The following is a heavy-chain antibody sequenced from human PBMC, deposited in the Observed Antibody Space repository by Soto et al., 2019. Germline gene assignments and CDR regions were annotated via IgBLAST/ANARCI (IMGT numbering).Heavy chain of an antibody. CDR3: ARQDGDGLFYFDY. D-gene: IGHD4-17*01. CDR2: IYPGDSDT. J-gene: IGHJ4*02. Sequence: GESLKISCKGSGYSFAIYWIAWVRQMPGKGLEWMGVIYPGDSDTRYSPSFQGQVTIPVDKSISTAYLQWSSLQASDTAIYYCARQDGDGLFYFDYWGQGTPVTVSS. V-gene: IGHV5-51*01. CDR1: GYSFAIYW.